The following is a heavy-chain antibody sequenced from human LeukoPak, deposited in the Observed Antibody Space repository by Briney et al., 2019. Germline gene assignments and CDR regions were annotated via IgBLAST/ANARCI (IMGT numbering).Heavy chain of an antibody. CDR3: ARGYYDILTGYYSGGEFDY. Sequence: SETLSLTCTVSGGSVSSGSYYWSWIRQPPGEGLEWFGYIYYSGSTNYNPSLKSRVTISVDTSKNQFSLKLSSVTAADTAVYYCARGYYDILTGYYSGGEFDYWGQGTLVTVSS. D-gene: IGHD3-9*01. CDR2: IYYSGST. J-gene: IGHJ4*02. V-gene: IGHV4-61*01. CDR1: GGSVSSGSYY.